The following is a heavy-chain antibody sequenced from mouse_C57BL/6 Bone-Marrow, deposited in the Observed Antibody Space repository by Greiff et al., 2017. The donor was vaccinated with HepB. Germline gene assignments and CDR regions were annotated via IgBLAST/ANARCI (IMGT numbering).Heavy chain of an antibody. Sequence: VQLQQPGAELVKPGASVKLSCKASGYTFTSYWMHWVKQRPGRGLEWIGRIDPNSGGTKYNEKFKSKATLTVDKPSSTAYMQLSSLTSEDSAVYYCARPIPIYYDHGYYAMDYWGQGTSVTVSS. CDR2: IDPNSGGT. D-gene: IGHD2-4*01. CDR3: ARPIPIYYDHGYYAMDY. V-gene: IGHV1-72*01. J-gene: IGHJ4*01. CDR1: GYTFTSYW.